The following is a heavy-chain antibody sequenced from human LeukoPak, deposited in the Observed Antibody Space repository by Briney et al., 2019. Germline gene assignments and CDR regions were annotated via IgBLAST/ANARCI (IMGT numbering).Heavy chain of an antibody. V-gene: IGHV3-30*18. CDR3: AKRGDSSGYAFDI. J-gene: IGHJ3*02. CDR1: GFTFSSYV. CDR2: LSYDGSNK. D-gene: IGHD3-22*01. Sequence: PGGSLRLSCAASGFTFSSYVMHWVRQAPGKGLEWVAALSYDGSNKYYADSVKGRFTISRDNSKNTLYLQMNSLRAEDTAVYYCAKRGDSSGYAFDIWGQGTMVTVSS.